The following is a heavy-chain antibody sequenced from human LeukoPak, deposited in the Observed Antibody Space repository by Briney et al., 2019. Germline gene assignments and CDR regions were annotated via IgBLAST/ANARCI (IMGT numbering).Heavy chain of an antibody. J-gene: IGHJ5*02. CDR1: GYTFTSYY. CDR3: ARVKLSRSSGYSTNWFDP. V-gene: IGHV1-46*01. D-gene: IGHD6-13*01. Sequence: ASVKVSCKASGYTFTSYYMHWVRQAPGQGLEWMGIINPSGGSTSYAQKFQGRVTMTRDTSTSTVSMELSSPRSEDTAVYYCARVKLSRSSGYSTNWFDPWGQGTLVTVSS. CDR2: INPSGGST.